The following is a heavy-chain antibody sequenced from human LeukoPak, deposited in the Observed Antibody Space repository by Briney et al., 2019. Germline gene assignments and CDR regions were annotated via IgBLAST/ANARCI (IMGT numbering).Heavy chain of an antibody. J-gene: IGHJ3*02. Sequence: SETLSLTCTVSGGSISSYYWSWIRQPPGKGLEWIGYIYTSGSTNYIPSLKSRVTISVDTSKNQFSLKLSSVTAADTAVYYCARRVEMATIDAFDIWGQGTMVTVSS. CDR2: IYTSGST. D-gene: IGHD5-24*01. CDR1: GGSISSYY. CDR3: ARRVEMATIDAFDI. V-gene: IGHV4-4*09.